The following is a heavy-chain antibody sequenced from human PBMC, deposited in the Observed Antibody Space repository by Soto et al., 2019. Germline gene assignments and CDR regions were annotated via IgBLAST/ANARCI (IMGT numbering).Heavy chain of an antibody. Sequence: QVQLVESGGGVVQPGRSLRLSCAASGFTFSSYGMHWVRQAPGKGLGWVAVIWYDGSNKYYADSVKGRFTISRDNSKNTLYLQMNSLRAEDTAAYYCARDTARAMVRIYYGMDVWGQGTTVTVSS. J-gene: IGHJ6*02. CDR3: ARDTARAMVRIYYGMDV. CDR1: GFTFSSYG. CDR2: IWYDGSNK. D-gene: IGHD3-10*01. V-gene: IGHV3-33*01.